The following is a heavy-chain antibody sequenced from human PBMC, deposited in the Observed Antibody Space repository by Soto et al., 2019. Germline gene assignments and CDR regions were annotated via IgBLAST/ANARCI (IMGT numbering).Heavy chain of an antibody. D-gene: IGHD3-3*01. CDR2: IYYSGST. Sequence: QVQLQESGPGLVKPSETLSLTCTVSGGSVSSGSYYWSWIRQPPGKGLEWIGYIYYSGSTNYNPSLKSRVTISVDTSKNQFSLKLSSVTAADTAVYYCARAAGGITIFGVVTYYFDYWGQGTLVTVSS. CDR1: GGSVSSGSYY. V-gene: IGHV4-61*01. J-gene: IGHJ4*02. CDR3: ARAAGGITIFGVVTYYFDY.